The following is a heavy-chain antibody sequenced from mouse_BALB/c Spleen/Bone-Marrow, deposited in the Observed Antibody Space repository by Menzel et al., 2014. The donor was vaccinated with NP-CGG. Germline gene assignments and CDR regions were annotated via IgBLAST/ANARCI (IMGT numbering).Heavy chain of an antibody. CDR2: IDPENGNT. D-gene: IGHD2-3*01. Sequence: VQLQQSGAELVGPGALVKLSCKASGFNIKDYYMHWVKQRPEQGLEWIGWIDPENGNTIYDPKFQGKASITADTSSNTAYLQLSSLTSGDTAVYYCAPIYDGYYVAWFAYWGQGTLVTVSA. CDR3: APIYDGYYVAWFAY. V-gene: IGHV14-1*02. CDR1: GFNIKDYY. J-gene: IGHJ3*01.